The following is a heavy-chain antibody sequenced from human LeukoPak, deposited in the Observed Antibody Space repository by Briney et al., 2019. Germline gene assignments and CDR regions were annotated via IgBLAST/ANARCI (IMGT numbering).Heavy chain of an antibody. D-gene: IGHD3-10*01. J-gene: IGHJ3*02. V-gene: IGHV1-2*02. CDR2: INPNSGGT. CDR1: GYTFTGYY. Sequence: ASVKVSCKASGYTFTGYYMHWVRQAPGQGLEWMGWINPNSGGTNYAQKFQGRVTVTRDTSISTAYMELSRLRSDDTAVYYCARTGAGGDGDAFDIWGQGTMVTVSS. CDR3: ARTGAGGDGDAFDI.